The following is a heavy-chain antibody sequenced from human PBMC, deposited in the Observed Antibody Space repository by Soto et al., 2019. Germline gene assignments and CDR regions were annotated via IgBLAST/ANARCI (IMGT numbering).Heavy chain of an antibody. D-gene: IGHD6-6*01. V-gene: IGHV1-24*01. CDR3: AVSYIAARRGHDAFDI. CDR1: GYTLTELS. Sequence: ASVKVSCKVSGYTLTELSMHWVRQAPGKGLEWMGGFDPEDGETIYAQKFQGRVTMTEDTSTDTAYMELSSLRSEDTAVYYCAVSYIAARRGHDAFDIWGQGTMVTVSS. J-gene: IGHJ3*02. CDR2: FDPEDGET.